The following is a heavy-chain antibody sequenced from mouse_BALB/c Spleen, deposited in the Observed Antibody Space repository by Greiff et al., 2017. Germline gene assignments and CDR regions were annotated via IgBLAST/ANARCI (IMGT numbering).Heavy chain of an antibody. J-gene: IGHJ1*01. CDR2: ISDGGSYT. CDR3: ARRDDGYYWYFDV. D-gene: IGHD2-3*01. CDR1: GFTFSDYY. Sequence: EVQRVESGGGLVKPGGSLKLSCAASGFTFSDYYMYWVRQTPEKRLEWVATISDGGSYTYYPDSVKGRFTISRDNAKNNLYLQMSSLRSEDTAMYYCARRDDGYYWYFDVWGAGTTVTVSS. V-gene: IGHV5-4*02.